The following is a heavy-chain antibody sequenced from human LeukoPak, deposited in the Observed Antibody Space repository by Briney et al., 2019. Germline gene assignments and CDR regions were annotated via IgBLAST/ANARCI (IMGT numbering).Heavy chain of an antibody. D-gene: IGHD3-10*01. Sequence: GGSLRLSCAASGFTLDDYAMHWVRQAPGKGLEWVSGISWNSGSIGYADSVKGRFTISRDNAKNSLYLQMNSLRAEDTALHYCAKGVRITMVRGAFDIWGQGTMVTVSS. CDR2: ISWNSGSI. CDR1: GFTLDDYA. V-gene: IGHV3-9*01. CDR3: AKGVRITMVRGAFDI. J-gene: IGHJ3*02.